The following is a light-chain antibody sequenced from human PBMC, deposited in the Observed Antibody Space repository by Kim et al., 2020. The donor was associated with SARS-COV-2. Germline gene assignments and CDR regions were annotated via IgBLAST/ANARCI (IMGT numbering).Light chain of an antibody. CDR1: QDIRNY. J-gene: IGKJ3*01. CDR3: QQFDIFPFT. Sequence: DIQMTQSPSSLSASVGDRVTITCQATQDIRNYLNWYQQKPGKAPRLLIYDASILQTGVPSRFSGSGSRADFTLTISSLQPEDIATYYCQQFDIFPFTFGPGTKVDIK. V-gene: IGKV1-33*01. CDR2: DAS.